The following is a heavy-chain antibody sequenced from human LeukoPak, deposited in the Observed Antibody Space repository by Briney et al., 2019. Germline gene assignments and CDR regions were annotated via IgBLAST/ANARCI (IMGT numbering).Heavy chain of an antibody. J-gene: IGHJ4*02. D-gene: IGHD1-26*01. CDR1: GYTFTGYY. Sequence: ASVKVSCKASGYTFTGYYMHWVRQAPGQGLEWMGWINPNSGGTNYAQKFQGRVTMTRDTSISTAYTELSRLRSDDTAVYYCARGIRSGSYRYYFDYWGQGTLVTVSS. V-gene: IGHV1-2*02. CDR2: INPNSGGT. CDR3: ARGIRSGSYRYYFDY.